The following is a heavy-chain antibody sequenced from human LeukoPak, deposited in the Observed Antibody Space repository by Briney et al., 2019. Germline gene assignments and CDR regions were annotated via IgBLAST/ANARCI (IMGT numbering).Heavy chain of an antibody. CDR2: IYYSGTT. Sequence: PSETLSLTCSVSGGSISSYYWSWIRQPPGKGLEWIGYIYYSGTTNYNPSLKSRLTISVDASKNQFSLKLTSVTAADTAVYYCARGLSHSKDIWGQGTMVTVSS. CDR1: GGSISSYY. J-gene: IGHJ3*02. CDR3: ARGLSHSKDI. V-gene: IGHV4-59*12.